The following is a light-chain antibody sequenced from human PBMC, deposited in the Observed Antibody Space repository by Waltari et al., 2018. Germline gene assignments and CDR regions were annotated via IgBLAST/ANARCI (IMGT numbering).Light chain of an antibody. CDR1: KSVGNN. CDR3: QQYNEWPYT. CDR2: VTS. V-gene: IGKV3D-15*01. Sequence: ETIMTQSPATLSVSPGETATLSCRASKSVGNNVAWFQQTPGQAPRLLLYVTSSRSTNIPGRFFGAGAGTDFTLTISGLQSEDFGVYYCQQYNEWPYTFGQGTKVDLK. J-gene: IGKJ2*01.